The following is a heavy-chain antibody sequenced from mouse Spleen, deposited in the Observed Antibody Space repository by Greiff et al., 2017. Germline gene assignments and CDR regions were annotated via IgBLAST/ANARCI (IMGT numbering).Heavy chain of an antibody. Sequence: QVTLKECGPGILQSSQTLSLTCSFSGFSLSTSGMGVSWIRQPSGKGLEWLAHIYWDDDKRYNPSLKSRLTISKDTSRNQVFLKITSVDTADTATYYCARRDSSGPLAYWGQGTLVTVSA. D-gene: IGHD3-1*01. V-gene: IGHV8-12*01. J-gene: IGHJ3*01. CDR1: GFSLSTSGMG. CDR2: IYWDDDK. CDR3: ARRDSSGPLAY.